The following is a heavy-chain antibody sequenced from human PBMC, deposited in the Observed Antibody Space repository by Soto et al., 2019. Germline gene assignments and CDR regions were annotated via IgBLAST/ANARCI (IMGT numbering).Heavy chain of an antibody. J-gene: IGHJ6*02. Sequence: GGSLRLSCAASGFTFSSYDMHWVRQATGKGLEWVSAIGTAGDTYYPGSVKSRFTISRENAKNSLYLQMNSLRAGDTAVYYCARSVIKAGGSGPYYYYYYGMDVWGQGTTVTVSS. CDR1: GFTFSSYD. CDR3: ARSVIKAGGSGPYYYYYYGMDV. D-gene: IGHD3-10*01. CDR2: IGTAGDT. V-gene: IGHV3-13*01.